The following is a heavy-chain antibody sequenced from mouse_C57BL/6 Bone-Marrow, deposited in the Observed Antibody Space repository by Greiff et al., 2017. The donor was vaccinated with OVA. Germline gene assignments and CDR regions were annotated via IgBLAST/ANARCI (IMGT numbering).Heavy chain of an antibody. Sequence: QVQLQQPGAELVKPGASVKLSCKASGYTFTSYWMQWVKQRPGQGLEWIGEIDPSDSYTNYNQKFKGKATFTVNPSSSTAYMQLSSLTSEDSAVYYCARRSLYYYGSSYKWYFDVWGTGTTVTVSS. CDR1: GYTFTSYW. J-gene: IGHJ1*03. D-gene: IGHD1-1*01. CDR2: IDPSDSYT. CDR3: ARRSLYYYGSSYKWYFDV. V-gene: IGHV1-50*01.